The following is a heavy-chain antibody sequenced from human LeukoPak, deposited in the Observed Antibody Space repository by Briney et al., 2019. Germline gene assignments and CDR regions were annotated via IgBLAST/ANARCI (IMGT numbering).Heavy chain of an antibody. J-gene: IGHJ5*02. V-gene: IGHV4-59*01. CDR3: ARDLYNWLDP. CDR1: GGSISSYY. Sequence: SETLSLTCTVSGGSISSYYWSWIRQPPGKGLEWIGYIYYSGSTNYNPSLKSRVTISVDTSKNQFSLKLSSVTPADTAVYYCARDLYNWLDPWGQGTLVTVSS. CDR2: IYYSGST.